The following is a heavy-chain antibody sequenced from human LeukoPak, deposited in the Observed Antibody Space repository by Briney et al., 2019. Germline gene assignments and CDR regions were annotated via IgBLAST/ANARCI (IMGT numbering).Heavy chain of an antibody. CDR2: INHSGST. Sequence: SETLSLTCAVYGGSFSGYYWSWIRQPPGKGLEWIGEINHSGSTNYNPSLKSRVTISVDTSKNQFSLKLSSVTAADTAVYYCARIGGVRQQLGFDPWGQGTLVTVSS. CDR1: GGSFSGYY. D-gene: IGHD6-13*01. J-gene: IGHJ5*02. V-gene: IGHV4-34*01. CDR3: ARIGGVRQQLGFDP.